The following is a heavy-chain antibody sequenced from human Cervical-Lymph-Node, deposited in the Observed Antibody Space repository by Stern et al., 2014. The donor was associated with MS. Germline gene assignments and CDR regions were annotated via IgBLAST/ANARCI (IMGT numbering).Heavy chain of an antibody. CDR2: IIPIFGTA. V-gene: IGHV1-69*01. D-gene: IGHD2-15*01. J-gene: IGHJ6*02. Sequence: VQLVESGAEVKKPGSSVKVSCKASGGTFSSYVFSWVRQAPGQGLEWMGGIIPIFGTANYAQKVQGRVTITADESTSTAYMELSSLRSEDTAMYYCARSPGGGTYYYYYDLDVWGQGTTVTVSS. CDR3: ARSPGGGTYYYYYDLDV. CDR1: GGTFSSYV.